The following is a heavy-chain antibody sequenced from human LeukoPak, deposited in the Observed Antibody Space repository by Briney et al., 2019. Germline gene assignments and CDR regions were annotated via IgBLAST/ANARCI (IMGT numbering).Heavy chain of an antibody. CDR1: GFTFSSYG. CDR2: ISYDGSNE. CDR3: ARDSEAVAGDFDY. D-gene: IGHD6-13*01. Sequence: GRSLRLSCAASGFTFSSYGMHWVRQAPGKGLEWVAVISYDGSNEYYADSVKGRFTISRDNSKNTLYLQMNSLRVEDTAVYYCARDSEAVAGDFDYWGQGTLVTVSS. J-gene: IGHJ4*02. V-gene: IGHV3-30*03.